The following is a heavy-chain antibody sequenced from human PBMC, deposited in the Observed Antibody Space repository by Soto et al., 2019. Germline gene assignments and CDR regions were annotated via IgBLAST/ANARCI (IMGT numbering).Heavy chain of an antibody. CDR1: GFSFSAYW. V-gene: IGHV3-7*04. Sequence: EVQLVESGGGLVQPGGSLRLSCVASGFSFSAYWMNWVRQAPGKGLEWLANINEDGSQKDYVDSVRGRFTTSRDNAKNSLSMQINSPTVEDTAIYYCTRGISTPGIDYWGQGTLVTVSS. D-gene: IGHD6-13*01. J-gene: IGHJ4*02. CDR3: TRGISTPGIDY. CDR2: INEDGSQK.